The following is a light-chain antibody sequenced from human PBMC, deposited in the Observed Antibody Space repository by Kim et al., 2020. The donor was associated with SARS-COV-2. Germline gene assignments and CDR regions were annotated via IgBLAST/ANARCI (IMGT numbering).Light chain of an antibody. CDR2: EVS. CDR3: TSYAGSDNYV. CDR1: SSDVGDYNY. V-gene: IGLV2-8*01. Sequence: QSALTQPPSASGSPGQSVTISCTGTSSDVGDYNYVSWYQQHPGKAPKLMIYEVSKRPSGVPDRFSGSKSGNTASLTVSGLQAEDEADYYCTSYAGSDNYVFGTGTEVSVL. J-gene: IGLJ1*01.